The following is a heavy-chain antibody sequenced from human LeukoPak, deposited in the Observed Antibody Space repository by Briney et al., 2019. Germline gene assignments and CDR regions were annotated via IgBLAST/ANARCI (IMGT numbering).Heavy chain of an antibody. Sequence: PSETLSLTCAVSGGSISRSGYSWSWIRQPPGKGLEWIGYIYYTGSTYYNPSLKSRLTISLDTSKNQFSLKLSSVTAADTAVYYCARRVRLGWGYYYYYYMDVWGKGTTVTISS. CDR3: ARRVRLGWGYYYYYYMDV. CDR2: IYYTGST. J-gene: IGHJ6*03. D-gene: IGHD3-16*01. V-gene: IGHV4-30-4*07. CDR1: GGSISRSGYS.